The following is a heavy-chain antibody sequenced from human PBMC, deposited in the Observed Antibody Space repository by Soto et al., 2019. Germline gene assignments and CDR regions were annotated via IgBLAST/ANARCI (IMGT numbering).Heavy chain of an antibody. CDR2: ISAYNGNT. V-gene: IGHV1-18*01. CDR1: GGSFTSYI. Sequence: ASVKVSCKASGGSFTSYIFTWVRQAPGQGLEWMGWISAYNGNTNYAQKLQGRVTMTTDTSTSTAYMELRSLRSDDTAVYYCARGKDFTVSGSYFSYWGQGTLVTVSS. CDR3: ARGKDFTVSGSYFSY. D-gene: IGHD1-26*01. J-gene: IGHJ4*02.